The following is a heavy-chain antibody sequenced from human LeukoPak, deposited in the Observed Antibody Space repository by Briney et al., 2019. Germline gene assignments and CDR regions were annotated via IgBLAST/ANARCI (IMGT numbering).Heavy chain of an antibody. D-gene: IGHD3-16*01. CDR3: ARFGHPSLQTPYFDY. CDR1: GYGFADYW. Sequence: GESLKISCKGSGYGFADYWIVWVRRMPGQGLEWMGIIYPGDSNTRYSPSSGGQVTMSVDKSTSTAYLQWSSLKASDTAIYYCARFGHPSLQTPYFDYWGQGTRVTVSS. CDR2: IYPGDSNT. J-gene: IGHJ4*02. V-gene: IGHV5-51*01.